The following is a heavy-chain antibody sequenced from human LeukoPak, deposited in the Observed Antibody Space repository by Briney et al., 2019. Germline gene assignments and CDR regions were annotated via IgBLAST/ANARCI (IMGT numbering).Heavy chain of an antibody. Sequence: GGSLRLSCTASGFRFSNYAMTWVRQAPGKGLEWVAAIGSDGRGRDYADSVKGRFTISRDNSKNTVFLQMNSLRATDTARYYCATRVGGTPELWGPGTLIIVSS. J-gene: IGHJ4*02. CDR3: ATRVGGTPEL. V-gene: IGHV3-23*01. CDR1: GFRFSNYA. CDR2: IGSDGRGR. D-gene: IGHD1-26*01.